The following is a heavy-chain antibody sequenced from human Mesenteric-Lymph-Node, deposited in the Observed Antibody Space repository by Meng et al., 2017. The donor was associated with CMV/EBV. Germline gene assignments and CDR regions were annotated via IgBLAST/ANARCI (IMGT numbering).Heavy chain of an antibody. V-gene: IGHV3-33*06. Sequence: GFTFGAHGMQWMRQAPGRGREWVGVIWYGGSNKYYEDSVRGRFTISRDNSKNTLYLQMNSLRAEDTGLYFCAKDLEVGGSSYVLDHWGQGTLVTVSS. J-gene: IGHJ4*02. CDR1: GFTFGAHG. CDR3: AKDLEVGGSSYVLDH. D-gene: IGHD2-15*01. CDR2: IWYGGSNK.